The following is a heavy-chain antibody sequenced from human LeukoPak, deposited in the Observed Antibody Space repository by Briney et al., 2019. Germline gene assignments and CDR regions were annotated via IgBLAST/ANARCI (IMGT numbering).Heavy chain of an antibody. D-gene: IGHD5-12*01. CDR2: ISDSGGTT. V-gene: IGHV3-23*01. Sequence: GGSLRLSCAASGFTFSTYAMSWVRQAPGKGLEWVSAISDSGGTTYYADSVKGRFTISRDNSKNTLYLQMNSLRAEDTAVYYCAKDRHDIGYFGGCIFDYWGQGTLVTVSS. CDR3: AKDRHDIGYFGGCIFDY. J-gene: IGHJ4*02. CDR1: GFTFSTYA.